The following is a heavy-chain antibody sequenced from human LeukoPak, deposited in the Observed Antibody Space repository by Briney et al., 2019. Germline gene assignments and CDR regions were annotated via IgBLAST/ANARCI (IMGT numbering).Heavy chain of an antibody. D-gene: IGHD3-22*01. J-gene: IGHJ3*02. Sequence: GGSLRLSCAASGFTFSSYSMNWVRQAPGKGLEWVSSISSSSSYIYYADSVKGRFTISRDKAKNSLYLQMNSLRAEDTAVYYCARLANYYDSSGDGFDIWGQGTMVTVSS. CDR1: GFTFSSYS. CDR3: ARLANYYDSSGDGFDI. V-gene: IGHV3-21*01. CDR2: ISSSSSYI.